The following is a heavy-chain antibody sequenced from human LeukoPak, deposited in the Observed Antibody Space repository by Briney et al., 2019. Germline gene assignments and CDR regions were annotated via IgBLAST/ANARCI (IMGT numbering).Heavy chain of an antibody. Sequence: PGRSLRLSCAASGFTFNNYEVNWVRQAPGKGLEWVSYISPSGRTIYYADSVKGRFAISRDNVKNSLYLQMSSLRAEDTAVYYCARIWRRRYYRSGTYQGWGYWGQGTLVTVSS. CDR1: GFTFNNYE. CDR3: ARIWRRRYYRSGTYQGWGY. CDR2: ISPSGRTI. D-gene: IGHD3-10*01. V-gene: IGHV3-48*03. J-gene: IGHJ4*02.